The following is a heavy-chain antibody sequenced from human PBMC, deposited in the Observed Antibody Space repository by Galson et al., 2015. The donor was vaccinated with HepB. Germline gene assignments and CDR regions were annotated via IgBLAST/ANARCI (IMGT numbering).Heavy chain of an antibody. J-gene: IGHJ3*02. Sequence: SLRLSCAASGFTVSSNYMSWVRQAPGKGLEWVSVIYSGGSTYYADSVKGRFTISRDNSKNTLYLQMNSLRAEDTAVYYCARDGLLWFGELPIWGQGTMVTVSS. CDR2: IYSGGST. V-gene: IGHV3-66*01. CDR1: GFTVSSNY. CDR3: ARDGLLWFGELPI. D-gene: IGHD3-10*01.